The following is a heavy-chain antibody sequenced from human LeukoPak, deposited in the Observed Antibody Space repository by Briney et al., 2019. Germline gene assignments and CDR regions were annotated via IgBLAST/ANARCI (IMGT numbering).Heavy chain of an antibody. V-gene: IGHV1-69*04. CDR2: IIPILGIA. CDR1: GGTFSSYA. J-gene: IGHJ4*02. Sequence: SVKVSCKASGGTFSSYAISWVRQAPGQGLEWMARIIPILGIANYAQTLQGRGTITADKSTSTGYMELSRPRAEDTAVYYCARLSGGSYLVDYWGQGTLVTVSS. CDR3: ARLSGGSYLVDY. D-gene: IGHD1-26*01.